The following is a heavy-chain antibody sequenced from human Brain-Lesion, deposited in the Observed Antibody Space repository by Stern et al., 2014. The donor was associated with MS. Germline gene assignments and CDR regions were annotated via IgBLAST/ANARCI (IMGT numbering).Heavy chain of an antibody. CDR2: IYHRGTA. D-gene: IGHD3-22*01. CDR3: ARYDDTSGYYQVGGLDS. Sequence: QVQLQESGPGLVKPSGTLSLTCAVSGVSISSSHWWTWVRQPPGKGLEWIGEIYHRGTANYTPSLKSRLPMSTDKPRTQVSLPVHSVTAADTAIYFCARYDDTSGYYQVGGLDSWGQGTLVSVSS. CDR1: GVSISSSHW. V-gene: IGHV4-4*02. J-gene: IGHJ4*02.